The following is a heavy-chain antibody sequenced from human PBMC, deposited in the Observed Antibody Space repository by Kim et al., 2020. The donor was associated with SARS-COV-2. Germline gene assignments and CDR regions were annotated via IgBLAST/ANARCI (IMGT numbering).Heavy chain of an antibody. CDR1: GGSFSGYY. CDR2: INHSGST. Sequence: SETLSLTCAVYGGSFSGYYWSWIRQPPGKGLEWIGEINHSGSTNYNPSLKSRVTISVDTSKNQFSLKLSSVTAADTAVYYCARDSGKGRPFDYWGQGTLV. V-gene: IGHV4-34*01. J-gene: IGHJ4*02. D-gene: IGHD6-13*01. CDR3: ARDSGKGRPFDY.